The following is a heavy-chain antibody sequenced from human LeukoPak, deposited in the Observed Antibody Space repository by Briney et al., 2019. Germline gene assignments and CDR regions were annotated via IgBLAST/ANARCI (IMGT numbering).Heavy chain of an antibody. CDR1: GYTLTELS. J-gene: IGHJ4*02. V-gene: IGHV1-24*01. CDR3: ATHQQQLVPNFDY. CDR2: FDPEDGGT. D-gene: IGHD6-13*01. Sequence: GASVKVSCKVSGYTLTELSMHWVRQAPGKGLEWMGGFDPEDGGTIYAQKFQGRVTMTEDTSTDTAYMELSSLRSEDTAVYYCATHQQQLVPNFDYWGQGTLVTVSS.